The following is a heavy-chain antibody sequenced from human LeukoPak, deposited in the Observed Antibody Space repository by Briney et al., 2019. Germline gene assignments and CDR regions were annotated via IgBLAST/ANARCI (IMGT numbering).Heavy chain of an antibody. V-gene: IGHV1-8*01. D-gene: IGHD3-22*01. CDR1: GYTFTSND. J-gene: IGHJ4*02. CDR2: MNPNSGNT. Sequence: GASVKVSCKASGYTFTSNDINWVRQATGQGLEWMGWMNPNSGNTGYAQKFQGRGTMTRNTSINTAYMELSSLRSADTALYYCARGRAYSSGPGFDYWAQGTLATVSS. CDR3: ARGRAYSSGPGFDY.